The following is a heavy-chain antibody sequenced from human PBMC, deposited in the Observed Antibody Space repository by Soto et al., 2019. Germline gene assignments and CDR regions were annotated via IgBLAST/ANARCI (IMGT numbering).Heavy chain of an antibody. D-gene: IGHD1-1*01. J-gene: IGHJ5*02. Sequence: SVKVSCKASGGTFSSYTISWVRQAPGQGLEWMGRIIPILGIANYAQKFQGRVTITADKSTSTAYMELSSLRSEDTAVYYCARELNDNWFDPWGQGTLVTVSS. CDR1: GGTFSSYT. V-gene: IGHV1-69*04. CDR2: IIPILGIA. CDR3: ARELNDNWFDP.